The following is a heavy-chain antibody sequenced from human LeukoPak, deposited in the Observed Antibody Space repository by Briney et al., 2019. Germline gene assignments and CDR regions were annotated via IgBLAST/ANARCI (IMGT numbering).Heavy chain of an antibody. J-gene: IGHJ2*01. CDR2: INPLSGET. CDR1: GYTFGGYF. V-gene: IGHV1-2*02. CDR3: ARIASDWGSKYWYFDL. D-gene: IGHD2-21*01. Sequence: ASVKVSCKASGYTFGGYFIHWVRQAPGQGLEWMGWINPLSGETNYTQKFEARVTMTRDTSITTAYMELTSLRFDDTAIYYCARIASDWGSKYWYFDLWGRGTLVTVSS.